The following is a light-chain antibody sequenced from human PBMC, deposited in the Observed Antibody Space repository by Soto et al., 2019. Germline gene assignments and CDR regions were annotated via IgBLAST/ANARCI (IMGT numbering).Light chain of an antibody. CDR2: DVS. CDR3: SSHTSSRPV. V-gene: IGLV2-14*01. CDR1: SSDVGGYNY. Sequence: QSALTQPASVSGSPGQSITISCTGTSSDVGGYNYVSWYQQHPGKAPKLMIYDVSNRPSGVSNRFSGSKSGNTASLTISGVQAEDEADYYCSSHTSSRPVFGGGTKVTVL. J-gene: IGLJ2*01.